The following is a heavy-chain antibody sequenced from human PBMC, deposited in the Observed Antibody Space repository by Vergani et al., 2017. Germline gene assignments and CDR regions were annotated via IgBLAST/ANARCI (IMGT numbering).Heavy chain of an antibody. CDR2: IYYSGST. Sequence: QLQLQESGPGLVKPSETLSLTCTVSGGSISSTSYYWGWIRQPPGKGLEWIGSIYYSGSTYYNPSLKSRVTISVDTSKNQFSLKLSSVTAADTAVYYCARHGEPNWNDDRAGFDYWGQGTLVTVSS. J-gene: IGHJ4*02. D-gene: IGHD1-1*01. CDR1: GGSISSTSYY. CDR3: ARHGEPNWNDDRAGFDY. V-gene: IGHV4-39*01.